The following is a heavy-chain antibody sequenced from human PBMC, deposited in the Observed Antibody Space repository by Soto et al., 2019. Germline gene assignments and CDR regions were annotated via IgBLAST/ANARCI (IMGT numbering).Heavy chain of an antibody. Sequence: PGGSLRLSCAASGFTFSSYAMHWVRQAPGKGLKRVAVISYDGSNKYYADTVKGRLTISRDNSKNTLYLQMNSLRAEDTAVYYFAKSGYRSSFLTCYFDYWGHGTLVTVSS. D-gene: IGHD6-13*01. CDR2: ISYDGSNK. V-gene: IGHV3-30*18. CDR1: GFTFSSYA. CDR3: AKSGYRSSFLTCYFDY. J-gene: IGHJ4*01.